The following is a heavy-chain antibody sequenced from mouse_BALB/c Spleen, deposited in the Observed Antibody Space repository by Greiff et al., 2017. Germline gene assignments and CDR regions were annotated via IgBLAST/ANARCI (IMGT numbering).Heavy chain of an antibody. CDR2: ISDGGSYT. V-gene: IGHV5-4*02. J-gene: IGHJ1*01. Sequence: DVKLVESGGGLVKPGGSLKLSCAASGFTFSDYYMYWVRQTPEKRLEWVATISDGGSYTYYPDSVKGRFTISRDNAKNNLYLQMSSLKSEDTAMYYCARATMITTECFDVWGAGATVTVSS. D-gene: IGHD2-4*01. CDR3: ARATMITTECFDV. CDR1: GFTFSDYY.